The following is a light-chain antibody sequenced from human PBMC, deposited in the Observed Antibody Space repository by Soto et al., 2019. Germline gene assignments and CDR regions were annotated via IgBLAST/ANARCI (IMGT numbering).Light chain of an antibody. Sequence: QSALTQPRSVSGSPGQSVTISCTGTSSDVGGYNFVSWYQQHPGKAPKLIIFDVSERPSGVPGRFSGFKSDNTASLTISWLQAEDEGDYYCCSYAGSFTVLFGGGTKLTVL. CDR2: DVS. V-gene: IGLV2-11*01. CDR1: SSDVGGYNF. CDR3: CSYAGSFTVL. J-gene: IGLJ2*01.